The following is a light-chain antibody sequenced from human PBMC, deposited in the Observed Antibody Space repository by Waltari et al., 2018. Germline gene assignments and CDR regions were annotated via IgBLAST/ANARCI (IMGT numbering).Light chain of an antibody. CDR1: QSVLYSSNNKNY. Sequence: DIVMTQSPDSLAVSLGERATINCKSSQSVLYSSNNKNYLAWYQQKTGKPPTVLIYWASTRESGVPDRFTGSGSGTDFTLTISSLQAEDVAVYYCQQYYNSPLTFGGGTKVEIK. J-gene: IGKJ4*01. CDR3: QQYYNSPLT. CDR2: WAS. V-gene: IGKV4-1*01.